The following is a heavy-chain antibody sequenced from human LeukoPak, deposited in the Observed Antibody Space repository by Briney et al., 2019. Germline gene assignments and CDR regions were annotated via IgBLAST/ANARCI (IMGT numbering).Heavy chain of an antibody. CDR2: IYYSGST. Sequence: PSETLSLTCTVSGGSISSYYWSWIRQPPGKGLEWIGYIYYSGSTNYNPSLKSRVTISVDTSKNQFSLKLSSVTAADTAVYYCARDPGTYYYDSSGYPDYWGQGTLVTVSS. J-gene: IGHJ4*02. D-gene: IGHD3-22*01. CDR3: ARDPGTYYYDSSGYPDY. V-gene: IGHV4-59*01. CDR1: GGSISSYY.